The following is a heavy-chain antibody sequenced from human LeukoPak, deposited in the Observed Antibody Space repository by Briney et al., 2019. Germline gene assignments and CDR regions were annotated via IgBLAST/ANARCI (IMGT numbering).Heavy chain of an antibody. J-gene: IGHJ4*02. Sequence: GGSLRLSCAASGFTFDDYAMHWVRQAPGKGLEWVSGILRNSGSIGYADSVKGRFTISRDDAKNSLYLQMNSLRAEDTALYYRVKDGGRDTAAAYYWGQGTLVSVSS. V-gene: IGHV3-9*01. CDR1: GFTFDDYA. CDR2: ILRNSGSI. D-gene: IGHD6-13*01. CDR3: VKDGGRDTAAAYY.